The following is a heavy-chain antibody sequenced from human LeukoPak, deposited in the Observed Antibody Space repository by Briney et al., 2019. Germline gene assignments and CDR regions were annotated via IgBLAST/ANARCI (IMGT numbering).Heavy chain of an antibody. CDR3: ARDLPSITMVRGVIIHNWFDP. CDR1: GYTFTGYY. D-gene: IGHD3-10*01. CDR2: INPNSGGT. V-gene: IGHV1-2*02. J-gene: IGHJ5*02. Sequence: ASVKVSCKASGYTFTGYYMHWVRQAPGQGPEWMGWINPNSGGTNYAQKFQGRVTMTRDTSISTAYMELSRLRSDDTAVYYCARDLPSITMVRGVIIHNWFDPWGQGTLVTVSS.